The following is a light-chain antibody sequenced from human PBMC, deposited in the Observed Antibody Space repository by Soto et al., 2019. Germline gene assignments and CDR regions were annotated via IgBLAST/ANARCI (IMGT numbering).Light chain of an antibody. CDR2: GAS. V-gene: IGKV3-15*01. Sequence: EIVVTQSPSTLSASPGERATLFCRASQGISSNLAWYQQRPGKAPKLLIYGASTCEPGIPARFSGSGSGTDFTLTISSLQSDDFAVYHCQHYNNLSCRFGGGSKVEI. J-gene: IGKJ4*02. CDR3: QHYNNLSCR. CDR1: QGISSN.